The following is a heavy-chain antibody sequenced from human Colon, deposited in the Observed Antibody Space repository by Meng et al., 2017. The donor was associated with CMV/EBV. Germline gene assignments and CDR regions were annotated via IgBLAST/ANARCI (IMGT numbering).Heavy chain of an antibody. D-gene: IGHD4-17*01. CDR3: ARDSDYGNNPATYFDY. J-gene: IGHJ4*02. CDR2: FYFPWPT. CDR1: SITMGSSY. Sequence: SITMGSSYWGWIRQAPGKGLGWLAIFYFPWPTFIPSLKSRVTISRDTSKNQFFLNLNSVTAADTAVYYCARDSDYGNNPATYFDYWGQGILVTVSS. V-gene: IGHV4-39*07.